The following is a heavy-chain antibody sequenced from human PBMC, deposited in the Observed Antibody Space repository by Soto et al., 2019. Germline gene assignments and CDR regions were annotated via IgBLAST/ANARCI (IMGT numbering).Heavy chain of an antibody. CDR3: ARGSIAAASYFDY. CDR1: GGTFSSYA. D-gene: IGHD6-25*01. J-gene: IGHJ4*02. Sequence: QVQLVQSGAEVKKPGSSVKVSCKASGGTFSSYAISWVRQAPGQGLEWMGSIMPMFGAANYAQKFQGTVTITADESSSTAYMELSSLRSEDTDVYYCARGSIAAASYFDYWGQGTLITVSS. V-gene: IGHV1-69*01. CDR2: IMPMFGAA.